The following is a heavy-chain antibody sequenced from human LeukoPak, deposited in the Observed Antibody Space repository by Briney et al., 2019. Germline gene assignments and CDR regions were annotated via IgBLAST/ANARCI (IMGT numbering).Heavy chain of an antibody. CDR3: AKDPYSSPYYGPGY. CDR1: GFTFSSYA. D-gene: IGHD6-19*01. Sequence: GGSLRLSCAASGFTFSSYAMSWVRQAPGKGLEWVSTIYGSGDRKYYTDSVKGRFTISRVSSENTLYLQMNSLRADDTAVYYCAKDPYSSPYYGPGYLGQGTLVTVSS. V-gene: IGHV3-23*01. J-gene: IGHJ4*02. CDR2: IYGSGDRK.